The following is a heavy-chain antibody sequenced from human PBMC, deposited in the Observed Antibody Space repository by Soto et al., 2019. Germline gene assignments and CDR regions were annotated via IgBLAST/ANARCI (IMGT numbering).Heavy chain of an antibody. J-gene: IGHJ6*02. CDR1: GGTFSIYA. CDR2: IIPIFGTA. V-gene: IGHV1-69*01. D-gene: IGHD2-15*01. Sequence: QVQLVQSGAEVKKPGSSVKVSCKASGGTFSIYAISWVRQAPGQGLEWMGGIIPIFGTANYAQKFQGRVTITADESTSTADMALSRLRCEDTAMYYCARAAAGGSGGPYDDYGMDGLGQGNTVTDSS. CDR3: ARAAAGGSGGPYDDYGMDG.